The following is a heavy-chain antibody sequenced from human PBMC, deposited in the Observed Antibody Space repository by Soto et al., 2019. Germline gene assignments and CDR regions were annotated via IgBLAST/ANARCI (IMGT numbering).Heavy chain of an antibody. V-gene: IGHV1-46*01. CDR2: INPSGGST. CDR3: ASLGRQDAFGI. D-gene: IGHD3-10*01. J-gene: IGHJ3*02. Sequence: ASVKCSCKASGYTFTSYYMHWVRQAPGQGLEWMGIINPSGGSTSYAQKFQGRVTMTRDTSTSTVYMELSSLRSEDTAVYYCASLGRQDAFGIWGQGTMVTVSS. CDR1: GYTFTSYY.